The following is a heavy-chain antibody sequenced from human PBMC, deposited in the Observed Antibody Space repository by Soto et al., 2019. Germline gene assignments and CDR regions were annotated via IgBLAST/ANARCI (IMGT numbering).Heavy chain of an antibody. Sequence: EVQLVESGGGLIQPGGSLRLSCAASGFSFNTYAMNWVRQAPGKGLEWISYISSSSSRIYYADSVKGRFNLSRDNAKNSLYLQMNSLRADDTAVYYCASDPGITAAGMDYWGQGTLVTVSS. CDR1: GFSFNTYA. CDR3: ASDPGITAAGMDY. J-gene: IGHJ4*02. V-gene: IGHV3-48*04. CDR2: ISSSSSRI. D-gene: IGHD6-25*01.